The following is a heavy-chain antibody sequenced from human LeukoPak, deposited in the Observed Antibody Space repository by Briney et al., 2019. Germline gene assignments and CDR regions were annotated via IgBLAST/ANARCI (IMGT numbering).Heavy chain of an antibody. Sequence: GGSLRLSCGASGFTFSSYWMSWVRQAPGKGLEWVANINEDGSEEYYVDSVKGRFTISRDNAKNSLYLQMNSLRADDTAVFYCARAGAVGTVDSWGQGTLVIVSS. D-gene: IGHD6-13*01. CDR3: ARAGAVGTVDS. V-gene: IGHV3-7*01. CDR2: INEDGSEE. CDR1: GFTFSSYW. J-gene: IGHJ4*02.